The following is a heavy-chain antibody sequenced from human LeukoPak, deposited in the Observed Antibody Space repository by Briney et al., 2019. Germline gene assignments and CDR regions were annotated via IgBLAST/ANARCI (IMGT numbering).Heavy chain of an antibody. CDR1: GGSFSGYY. V-gene: IGHV4-34*01. D-gene: IGHD2-15*01. CDR2: INHSGST. CDR3: ARGARCSGGSCYSSVHYYYGMDV. Sequence: PSETLSLTCAVYGGSFSGYYWSWIRQPPGKGLEWIGEINHSGSTNYNPSLKSRVTISVDTSKNQFSLKLSSVTAADTAVYYCARGARCSGGSCYSSVHYYYGMDVWGQGTAVTVSS. J-gene: IGHJ6*02.